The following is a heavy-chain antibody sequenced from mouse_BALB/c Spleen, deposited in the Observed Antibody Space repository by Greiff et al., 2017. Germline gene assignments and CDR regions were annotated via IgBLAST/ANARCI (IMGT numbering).Heavy chain of an antibody. J-gene: IGHJ3*01. CDR3: TRWGVRRAWFAY. CDR2: INPSNGGT. Sequence: VQLKQSGAELVKPGASVKLSCKASGYTFTSYYMYWVKQRPGQGLEWIGEINPSNGGTNFNEKFKSKATLTVDKSSSTAYMQLSSLTSEDSAVYYCTRWGVRRAWFAYWGQGTLVTVSA. D-gene: IGHD2-14*01. CDR1: GYTFTSYY. V-gene: IGHV1S81*02.